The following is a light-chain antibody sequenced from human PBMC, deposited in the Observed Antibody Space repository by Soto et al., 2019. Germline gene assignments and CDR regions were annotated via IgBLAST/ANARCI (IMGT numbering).Light chain of an antibody. CDR1: ISDIGTYNL. J-gene: IGLJ2*01. CDR2: EGS. V-gene: IGLV2-23*01. Sequence: QSVLTQPASVSGSPGQSITISCTGSISDIGTYNLVSWYQQHPGKAPKLIIYEGSKRPSGVSNRFSGSKSGNTASLTISGLQAEDEADYYCCSYTSSNTLVVGGGTQLTVL. CDR3: CSYTSSNTLV.